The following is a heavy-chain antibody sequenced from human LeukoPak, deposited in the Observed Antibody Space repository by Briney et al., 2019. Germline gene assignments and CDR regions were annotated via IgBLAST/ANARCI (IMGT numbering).Heavy chain of an antibody. CDR2: INPNSGGT. V-gene: IGHV1-2*02. J-gene: IGHJ6*03. CDR1: GYTFTGYY. D-gene: IGHD3-16*01. CDR3: ARDLFGHYYYYMDV. Sequence: ASVKVSCKASGYTFTGYYMHWVRQAPGQGLEWMGWINPNSGGTNYAQKFQGRVTMTRDTSISTAYMELSRLRSDDTAVYYCARDLFGHYYYYMDVWGKGTTVTVSS.